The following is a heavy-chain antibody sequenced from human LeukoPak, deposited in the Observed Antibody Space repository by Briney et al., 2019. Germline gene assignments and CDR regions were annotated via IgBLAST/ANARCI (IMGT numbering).Heavy chain of an antibody. D-gene: IGHD4-11*01. CDR2: IIPIFGTA. CDR3: ASRFTYYSNYRYYYYMDV. V-gene: IGHV1-69*01. CDR1: GGTFSSYA. Sequence: SVKVSCKASGGTFSSYAISWVRQAPGQGLEWMGGIIPIFGTANYAQKFQGRVTITADESTSTAYMELSSLRSEDTAVYYCASRFTYYSNYRYYYYMDVWGKGTTVTVSS. J-gene: IGHJ6*03.